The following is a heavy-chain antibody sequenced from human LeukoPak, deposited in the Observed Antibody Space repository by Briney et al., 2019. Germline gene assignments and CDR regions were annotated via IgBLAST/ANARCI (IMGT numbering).Heavy chain of an antibody. V-gene: IGHV4-4*08. CDR3: ASLQYSSGWPFDY. Sequence: SETLSLTCSVSGGSISIYYWSWIRQPPEKGLEWIGYVYNSGSTYYNPSLKSRVTISVDTSKNQFSLKLSSVTAADTAVYYCASLQYSSGWPFDYWGQGTLVTVSS. CDR2: VYNSGST. J-gene: IGHJ4*02. CDR1: GGSISIYY. D-gene: IGHD6-19*01.